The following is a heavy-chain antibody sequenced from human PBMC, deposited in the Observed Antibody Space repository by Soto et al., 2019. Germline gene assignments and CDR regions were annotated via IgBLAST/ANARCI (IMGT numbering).Heavy chain of an antibody. CDR3: TRDVGNYHSSGYPLGGMDV. D-gene: IGHD3-22*01. Sequence: SETLSLTCTVSGGSISSYYWSWIRQPPGKGLEWIGYIYYSGSTNYNPSLKSRVTISDDTSTNQFSLTLSSVTAADTAVYYCTRDVGNYHSSGYPLGGMDVWGQGTTVTVSS. CDR1: GGSISSYY. J-gene: IGHJ6*02. CDR2: IYYSGST. V-gene: IGHV4-59*12.